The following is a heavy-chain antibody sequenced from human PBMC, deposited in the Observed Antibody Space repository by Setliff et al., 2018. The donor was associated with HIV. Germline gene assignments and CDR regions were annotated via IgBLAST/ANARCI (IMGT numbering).Heavy chain of an antibody. D-gene: IGHD3-10*01. V-gene: IGHV4-39*01. CDR2: VYHSGGT. J-gene: IGHJ6*03. Sequence: SETLSLTCTVSGGSISSFSYYWAWIRQSPGKGLEWIGNVYHSGGTDYNPSLRSRVSISVDTSTNQFSLSLASVTAADTAVYYCARGRDGELFTKEGNYYYYIDVWGKGTTVTVSS. CDR3: ARGRDGELFTKEGNYYYYIDV. CDR1: GGSISSFSYY.